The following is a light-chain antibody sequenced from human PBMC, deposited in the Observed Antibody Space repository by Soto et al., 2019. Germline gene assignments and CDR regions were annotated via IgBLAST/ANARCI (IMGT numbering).Light chain of an antibody. Sequence: EIVMTQSPATLSVSPGERATLSCRASQSVSSKLAWFQQKPGQAPRLLIYFASTRATDTPARFSGSGSGTEFTLTISSLQSEDFAVYNWPHTFGQGTKVDIK. CDR2: FAS. V-gene: IGKV3-15*01. CDR1: QSVSSK. CDR3: PHT. J-gene: IGKJ2*01.